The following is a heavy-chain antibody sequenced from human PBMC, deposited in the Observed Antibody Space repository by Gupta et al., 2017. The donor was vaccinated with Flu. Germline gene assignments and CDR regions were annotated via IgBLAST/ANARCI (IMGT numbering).Heavy chain of an antibody. J-gene: IGHJ4*02. CDR2: IKSETDGGTT. CDR3: ITLDYDILTGYYSY. V-gene: IGHV3-15*01. CDR1: GFTVTNAW. D-gene: IGHD3-9*01. Sequence: EVQLVESGGGLIKPGESLRLSCAVSGFTVTNAWMSWVRQAPGKGLDWVGLIKSETDGGTTDYAAPVKGRFTVSRDDSKNMVYRQMNSMKTEDTAVYYCITLDYDILTGYYSYWGQGTMVTVYS.